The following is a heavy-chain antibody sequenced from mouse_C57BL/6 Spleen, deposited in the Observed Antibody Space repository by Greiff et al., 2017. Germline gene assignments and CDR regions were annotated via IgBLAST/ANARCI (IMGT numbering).Heavy chain of an antibody. CDR2: ISNDGSN. CDR3: TREGLGLDD. Sequence: EVKVEESGPGLVKPSQSLSLTCSVTGYSITSGYYWNWIRQFPGNKLEWMGYISNDGSNNYNPSLKNRISITRDTSKNQFFLKLNSVTTEDTATYYCTREGLGLDDWGQGTTLTVSS. J-gene: IGHJ2*01. D-gene: IGHD4-1*01. CDR1: GYSITSGYY. V-gene: IGHV3-6*01.